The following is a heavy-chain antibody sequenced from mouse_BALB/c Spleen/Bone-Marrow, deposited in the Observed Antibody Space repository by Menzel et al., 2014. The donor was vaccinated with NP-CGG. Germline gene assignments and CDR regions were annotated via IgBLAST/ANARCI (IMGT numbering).Heavy chain of an antibody. D-gene: IGHD2-4*01. J-gene: IGHJ3*01. CDR2: INPYNGDT. Sequence: EVKLVESGPELVKPGASVKISCKASGYSFXGYFMNWVMQSHGKSLEWIGRINPYNGDTFYNQKFKGKATLTVDKSSNTAHMELRSLASEDSAVYYCARIYDYDRGAWFAYWGQGTLVTVSA. V-gene: IGHV1-20*02. CDR3: ARIYDYDRGAWFAY. CDR1: GYSFXGYF.